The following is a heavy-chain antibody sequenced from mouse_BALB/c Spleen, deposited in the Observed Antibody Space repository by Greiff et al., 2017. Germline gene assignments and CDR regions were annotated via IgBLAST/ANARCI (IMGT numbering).Heavy chain of an antibody. Sequence: EVQGVESGGGLVQPGGSMKLSCVASGFTFSSYWMSWVRQSPEKGLEWVAEIRLKSDNYATHYAESVKGKFTISRDDSKSRLYLQMNSLRAEDTGIYYCTRGNPAWFAYWGQGTLVTVSA. CDR1: GFTFSSYW. D-gene: IGHD2-1*01. CDR2: IRLKSDNYAT. J-gene: IGHJ3*01. CDR3: TRGNPAWFAY. V-gene: IGHV6-6*02.